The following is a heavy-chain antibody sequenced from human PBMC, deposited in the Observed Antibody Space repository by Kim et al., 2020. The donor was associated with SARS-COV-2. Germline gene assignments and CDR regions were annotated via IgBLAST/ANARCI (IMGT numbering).Heavy chain of an antibody. D-gene: IGHD3-10*01. V-gene: IGHV3-23*01. J-gene: IGHJ6*02. Sequence: GGSLRLSCAASGFTFSSYAMSWVRQAPGKGLEWVSAISGSDGSTYYADSVKGRFTISRDNSKNTLYLQMNSLRAEDTAVYYCAKDWPADYGSGSYATYYYYGLDVWGQGTTVTVSS. CDR3: AKDWPADYGSGSYATYYYYGLDV. CDR1: GFTFSSYA. CDR2: ISGSDGST.